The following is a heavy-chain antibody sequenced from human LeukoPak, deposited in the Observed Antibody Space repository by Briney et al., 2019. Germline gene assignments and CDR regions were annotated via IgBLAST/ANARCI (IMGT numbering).Heavy chain of an antibody. J-gene: IGHJ4*02. D-gene: IGHD4-23*01. Sequence: GGSLRLSCAASGFTVSSNYMSWVRQAPGKGLEWVSVIYSGGSTYYADSVKGRFTISRDNPKNTLYLQMNSLRAEDTAVYYCARDQPDYGGTGIDYWGQGTLVTVSS. CDR1: GFTVSSNY. CDR2: IYSGGST. CDR3: ARDQPDYGGTGIDY. V-gene: IGHV3-53*01.